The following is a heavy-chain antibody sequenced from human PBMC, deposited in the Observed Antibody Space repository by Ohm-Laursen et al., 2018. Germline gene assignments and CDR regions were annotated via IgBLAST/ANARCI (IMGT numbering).Heavy chain of an antibody. J-gene: IGHJ4*02. D-gene: IGHD1-26*01. CDR3: AILQWELLDPFDY. V-gene: IGHV5-51*01. Sequence: ESLKISCKGSGYSFTSYWIGWVRQMPGKGLEWMGILYPGDSDTRYSPSFQGQVTISADKSIITAYLQWSSLKASDTAVYYCAILQWELLDPFDYWGQGTLVTVST. CDR1: GYSFTSYW. CDR2: LYPGDSDT.